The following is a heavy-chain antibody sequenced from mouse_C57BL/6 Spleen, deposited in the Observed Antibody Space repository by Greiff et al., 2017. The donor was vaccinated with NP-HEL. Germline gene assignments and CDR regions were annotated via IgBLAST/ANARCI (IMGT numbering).Heavy chain of an antibody. V-gene: IGHV1-82*01. J-gene: IGHJ2*01. D-gene: IGHD3-2*01. Sequence: VQLQQSGPELVKPGASVKISCKASGYAFSSSWMNWVKQRPGKGLEWIGRIYPGDGDTNYNGKFKGKATLTADKSSSTAYMQLSSLTSEDSAVYFCASEVRQPYYFDYWGQGTTLTVSS. CDR1: GYAFSSSW. CDR2: IYPGDGDT. CDR3: ASEVRQPYYFDY.